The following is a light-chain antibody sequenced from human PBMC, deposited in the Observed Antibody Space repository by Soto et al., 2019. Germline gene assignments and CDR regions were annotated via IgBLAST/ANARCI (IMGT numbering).Light chain of an antibody. Sequence: DIQMTQSPSILSASVGERVTITCRASQRIDTWLAWYQQKPGTAPKLLIYKATILQSGVPSRFSGSGSGTEFTLAISSLQPDDFATYYCQQYNSYSWTFGQGTKVDIK. CDR1: QRIDTW. CDR2: KAT. J-gene: IGKJ1*01. V-gene: IGKV1-5*03. CDR3: QQYNSYSWT.